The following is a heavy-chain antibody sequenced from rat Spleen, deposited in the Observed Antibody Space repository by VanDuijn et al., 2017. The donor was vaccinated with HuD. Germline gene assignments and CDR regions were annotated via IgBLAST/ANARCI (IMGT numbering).Heavy chain of an antibody. CDR2: ISYDGGST. J-gene: IGHJ2*01. CDR1: GFTFSDYY. V-gene: IGHV5-20*01. D-gene: IGHD1-12*02. CDR3: TTLGPWVTMMVLITPYFDY. Sequence: EVQLVESGGGLVQPGRSLKLSCAASGFTFSDYYMAWVRQAPAKGLEWVASISYDGGSTYYRDSVKGRFTISRDNAKSSLYLQMDSLRSEDTATYYCTTLGPWVTMMVLITPYFDYWGQGVMVTVSS.